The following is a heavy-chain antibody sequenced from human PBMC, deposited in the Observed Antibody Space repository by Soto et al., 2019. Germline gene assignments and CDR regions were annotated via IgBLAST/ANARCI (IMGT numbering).Heavy chain of an antibody. Sequence: ETLSLTCTVSGGSISSYYWSWIRQPPGKGLEWIGYIYYSGSTNYNPSLKSRVTISVDTSKNQFSLKLSSVTAADTAVYYCARHPDYGGNYVDYWGQGTLVTSPQ. CDR1: GGSISSYY. CDR3: ARHPDYGGNYVDY. D-gene: IGHD4-17*01. V-gene: IGHV4-59*08. CDR2: IYYSGST. J-gene: IGHJ4*02.